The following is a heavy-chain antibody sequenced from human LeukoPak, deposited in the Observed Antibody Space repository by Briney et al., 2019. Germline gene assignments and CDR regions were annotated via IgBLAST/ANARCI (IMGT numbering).Heavy chain of an antibody. V-gene: IGHV3-7*01. CDR2: IKQDGSEK. CDR3: AAHKMVRGVIDAFDI. D-gene: IGHD3-10*01. Sequence: RGSLRLSCAASGFTFSSYWMSWVRQAPGKGLEWVANIKQDGSEKYYVDSVKGRFTISRDNAKNSLYLQMNSLRAEDTAVYYCAAHKMVRGVIDAFDIWGQGTMVTVSS. CDR1: GFTFSSYW. J-gene: IGHJ3*02.